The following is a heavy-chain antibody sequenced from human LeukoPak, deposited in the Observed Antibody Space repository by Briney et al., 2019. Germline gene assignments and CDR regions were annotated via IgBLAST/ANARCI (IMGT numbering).Heavy chain of an antibody. V-gene: IGHV3-21*01. Sequence: PGGSLRLSCAASGFTFSSYSMNWVRQAPGKGLEWVSSISSSSSYIYYADSVKGRFTISRDNAKNSLYLQMNSLRAGDTAVYYCARVMSVAWIYWYFDLWGRGTLVTVSS. CDR3: ARVMSVAWIYWYFDL. D-gene: IGHD6-19*01. J-gene: IGHJ2*01. CDR1: GFTFSSYS. CDR2: ISSSSSYI.